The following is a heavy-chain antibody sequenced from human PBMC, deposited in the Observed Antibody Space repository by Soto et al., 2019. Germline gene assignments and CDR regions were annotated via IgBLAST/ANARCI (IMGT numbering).Heavy chain of an antibody. CDR2: IIPIFGTA. D-gene: IGHD3-22*01. Sequence: QVQLVQSGAEVKKPGSSVKVSCKASGVTFSSYDISWVRQAPGQGLEWMGGIIPIFGTANYAQKFQGRVTITADESTSTAYMELSSLRSEDTAVYYCARSGYDSSGYYWWFDPWGQGTLVTVSS. CDR1: GVTFSSYD. V-gene: IGHV1-69*01. J-gene: IGHJ5*02. CDR3: ARSGYDSSGYYWWFDP.